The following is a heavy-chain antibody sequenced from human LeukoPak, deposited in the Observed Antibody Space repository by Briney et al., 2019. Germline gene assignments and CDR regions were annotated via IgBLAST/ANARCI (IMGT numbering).Heavy chain of an antibody. J-gene: IGHJ6*02. CDR2: INPNSGGT. CDR3: ARDNRKVRTLPYYGMDV. V-gene: IGHV1-2*02. D-gene: IGHD1-14*01. Sequence: ASVKVSFKASGYTFTGYYMHWVRQAPGQGLEWMGWINPNSGGTNYAQKFQGRVTMTRDTSISTAYMELSRLRSDDTAVYYCARDNRKVRTLPYYGMDVWGQGTTVTVSS. CDR1: GYTFTGYY.